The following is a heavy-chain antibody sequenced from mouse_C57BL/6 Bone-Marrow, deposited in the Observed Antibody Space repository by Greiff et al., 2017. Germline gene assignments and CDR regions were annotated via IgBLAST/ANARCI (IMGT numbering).Heavy chain of an antibody. V-gene: IGHV14-4*01. J-gene: IGHJ4*01. Sequence: EVQVVESGAELVRPGASVKLSCTASGFNIKDDYMHWVKQRPEQGLEWIGWIDPENGDTEYASKFQGKATITADTSSNTAYLQLSSLTSEDTAVYYCTFDGPYYAMDYWGQGTSVTVSS. D-gene: IGHD2-3*01. CDR1: GFNIKDDY. CDR3: TFDGPYYAMDY. CDR2: IDPENGDT.